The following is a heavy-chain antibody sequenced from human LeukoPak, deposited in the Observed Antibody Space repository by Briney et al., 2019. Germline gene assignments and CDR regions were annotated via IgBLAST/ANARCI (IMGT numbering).Heavy chain of an antibody. V-gene: IGHV1-2*02. CDR3: ATGTGGKTQDHYYYGMDV. CDR2: INPNSGGT. Sequence: ASVKVSCTASGYTFTGYYMHWVRQAPGQGLEWMGWINPNSGGTNYAQKFQGRVTMTRDTSISTAYMELSSLRSEDTAVYYCATGTGGKTQDHYYYGMDVWGQGTTVTVSS. D-gene: IGHD2-8*02. J-gene: IGHJ6*02. CDR1: GYTFTGYY.